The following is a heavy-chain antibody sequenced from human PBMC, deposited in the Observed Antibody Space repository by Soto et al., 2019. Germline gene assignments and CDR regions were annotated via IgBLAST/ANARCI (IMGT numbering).Heavy chain of an antibody. V-gene: IGHV3-53*01. CDR3: ATARPPSNWFDP. CDR1: GFTVSSHY. D-gene: IGHD6-6*01. CDR2: IYSGGST. Sequence: EVQLVESGGGLIQPGGSLRLSCAASGFTVSSHYMSWVRQAPGKGLEWVSVIYSGGSTYYADSVKGRFTISRDNSKNTLYLQMNSLRAEDTAVYYCATARPPSNWFDPWGQGTLVTVSS. J-gene: IGHJ5*02.